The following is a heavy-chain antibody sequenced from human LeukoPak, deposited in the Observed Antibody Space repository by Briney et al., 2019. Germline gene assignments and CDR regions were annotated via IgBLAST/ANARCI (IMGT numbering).Heavy chain of an antibody. V-gene: IGHV3-21*01. J-gene: IGHJ4*02. Sequence: GVSLRLSCAASGFTFSSYSMNWVRQAPGKGLEWVSSISSGSSYIYYADSVKGRFTISRDNAKNSLYLQMNSLRAEDTAVYYCARENYHDYWGQGALVTVSS. D-gene: IGHD1-7*01. CDR2: ISSGSSYI. CDR1: GFTFSSYS. CDR3: ARENYHDY.